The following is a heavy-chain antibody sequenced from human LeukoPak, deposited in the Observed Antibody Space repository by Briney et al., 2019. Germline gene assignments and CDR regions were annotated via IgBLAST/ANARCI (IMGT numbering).Heavy chain of an antibody. D-gene: IGHD1-26*01. V-gene: IGHV3-53*01. CDR1: GFTVSSNY. CDR3: ARDSGGSYYSDY. CDR2: IYSGGST. J-gene: IGHJ4*02. Sequence: GGSLRLSCAASGFTVSSNYMSWVRQAPGKGLEWVSVIYSGGSTYYADSVKGRFTISRDNSKNTLYLQMNSLRAEDTAVYYCARDSGGSYYSDYWGQGTLVTVSS.